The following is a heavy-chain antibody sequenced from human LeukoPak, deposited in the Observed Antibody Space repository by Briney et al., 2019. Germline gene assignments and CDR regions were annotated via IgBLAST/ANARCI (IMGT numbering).Heavy chain of an antibody. D-gene: IGHD3-10*01. CDR1: GFTVCSNY. CDR2: IYSGGST. J-gene: IGHJ6*02. Sequence: PGGSLRLSCAASGFTVCSNYMSWVRQAPGKGLEWVSVIYSGGSTYYADSVKGRFTISRDNSKNTLYLQMNSLRAEDTAVYYSARESWSRELSNGMDVWGQGTTVTVSS. CDR3: ARESWSRELSNGMDV. V-gene: IGHV3-66*01.